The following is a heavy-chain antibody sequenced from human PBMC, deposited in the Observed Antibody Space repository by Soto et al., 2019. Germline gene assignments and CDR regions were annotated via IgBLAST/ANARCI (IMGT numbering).Heavy chain of an antibody. Sequence: GGSLRLSCAASGFTFSSYAMSWVRQAPGKGLEWVSAISGSGGSTYYADSVKGRFTISRDNSKHTMYLQMNSLRAEDTAVYYCAKGIRYYDFWSGYYPPYPGGFYYMDVWGKGTTVTVSS. CDR1: GFTFSSYA. D-gene: IGHD3-3*01. V-gene: IGHV3-23*01. CDR2: ISGSGGST. CDR3: AKGIRYYDFWSGYYPPYPGGFYYMDV. J-gene: IGHJ6*03.